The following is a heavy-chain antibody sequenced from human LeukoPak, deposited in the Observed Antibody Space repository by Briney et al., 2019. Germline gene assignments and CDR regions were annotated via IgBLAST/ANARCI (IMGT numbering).Heavy chain of an antibody. D-gene: IGHD3-22*01. J-gene: IGHJ4*02. CDR3: ARDVRTYYYDSSGYGY. CDR1: GYTFTGYY. CDR2: INPNSGGT. Sequence: ASVKVSCKASGYTFTGYYMHWVRQAPGQGLEWMGWINPNSGGTNYAQKFQGRVTMTRDTSISTAYMELSRLRSDDTAVYYCARDVRTYYYDSSGYGYWGQGTLVTVSP. V-gene: IGHV1-2*02.